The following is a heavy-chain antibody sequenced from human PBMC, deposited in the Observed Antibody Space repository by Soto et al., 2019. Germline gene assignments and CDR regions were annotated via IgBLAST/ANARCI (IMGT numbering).Heavy chain of an antibody. CDR2: ISYTGSA. D-gene: IGHD1-26*01. Sequence: LSLTCTVSGGSIGSGVYFWSWIRQPPGKGLEWIGFISYTGSAYYNPSLKSRVAISVDTSQNQFSLRLTSVTAADAALYYCATMGATTGSYFFEYWGQGTLVTVSS. CDR3: ATMGATTGSYFFEY. CDR1: GGSIGSGVYF. V-gene: IGHV4-30-4*01. J-gene: IGHJ4*02.